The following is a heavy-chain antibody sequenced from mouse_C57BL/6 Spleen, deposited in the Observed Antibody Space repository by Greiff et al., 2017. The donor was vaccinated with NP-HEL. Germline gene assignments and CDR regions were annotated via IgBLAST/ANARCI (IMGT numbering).Heavy chain of an antibody. CDR1: GYTFTSYG. J-gene: IGHJ1*03. Sequence: VQLQESGAELARPGASVKLSCKASGYTFTSYGISWMKQRTGQGLEWIGEIYPRSGNTYYNEKFKGKATLTADKSSSTAYMELRSLTSEDSAVYFCLYYGSSYDWYFDVWGTGTTVTVSS. V-gene: IGHV1-81*01. D-gene: IGHD1-1*01. CDR2: IYPRSGNT. CDR3: LYYGSSYDWYFDV.